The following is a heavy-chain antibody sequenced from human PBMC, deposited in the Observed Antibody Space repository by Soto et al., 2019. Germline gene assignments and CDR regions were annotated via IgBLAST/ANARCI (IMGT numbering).Heavy chain of an antibody. J-gene: IGHJ5*02. CDR3: ARGRIAAAGRWFDP. Sequence: EVQLVESGGGLVQPGGSLRLSCAASGFTFSSYSMKWVRQAPGKGLEWVSYISSSSSTIYYADSVKGRFTISRDNAKNSLYLQMNSLRAEDTAVYYCARGRIAAAGRWFDPWGQGTLVTVSS. CDR2: ISSSSSTI. V-gene: IGHV3-48*01. CDR1: GFTFSSYS. D-gene: IGHD6-13*01.